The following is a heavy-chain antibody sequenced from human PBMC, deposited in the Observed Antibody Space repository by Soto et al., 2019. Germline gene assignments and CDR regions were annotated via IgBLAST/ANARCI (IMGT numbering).Heavy chain of an antibody. V-gene: IGHV1-3*05. CDR1: GYTFTSYA. CDR3: AGERRSGWYVY. CDR2: INAGNGNT. D-gene: IGHD6-19*01. J-gene: IGHJ4*02. Sequence: QVQLVQSGAEEKKPGASVKVSCKASGYTFTSYAMHWVRQAPGQRLEWMGWINAGNGNTKYSQKFQGRVTITRDTSAHTAYMELSSLRSEDTAVYYCAGERRSGWYVYWGQGTLVTVSS.